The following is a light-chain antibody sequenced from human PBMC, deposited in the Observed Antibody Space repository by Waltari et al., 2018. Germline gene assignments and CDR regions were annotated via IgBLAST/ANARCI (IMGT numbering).Light chain of an antibody. CDR2: EVT. V-gene: IGLV2-8*01. Sequence: QSVLTQPPSATGSPGQSVTISCTGTNSDVGAYNYVSWYQQHPGKVPKLLIYEVTKRPSVVPDPFSGSKSGNTASLTVSGLQADDEADYCCSSYAHNNHFVFGTGTKVTVL. CDR1: NSDVGAYNY. CDR3: SSYAHNNHFV. J-gene: IGLJ1*01.